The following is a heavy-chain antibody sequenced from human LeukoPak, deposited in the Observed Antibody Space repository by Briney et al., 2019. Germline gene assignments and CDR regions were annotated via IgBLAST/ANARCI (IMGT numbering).Heavy chain of an antibody. Sequence: KPSQTLSLTCTASGGSISSGSYYWSWIRQPAGKGLEWIGRIYTSGSTNYNPSLKSRVTISVDTSKNQFSLKLSSVTAADTAVYYCARGYSRGAFDIWGQGTMVTVSS. V-gene: IGHV4-61*02. D-gene: IGHD2-21*01. CDR2: IYTSGST. J-gene: IGHJ3*02. CDR1: GGSISSGSYY. CDR3: ARGYSRGAFDI.